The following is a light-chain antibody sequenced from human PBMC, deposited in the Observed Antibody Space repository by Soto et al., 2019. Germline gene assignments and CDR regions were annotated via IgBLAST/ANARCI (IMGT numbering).Light chain of an antibody. Sequence: AIHVTQSPSSLSASVGDRVTITCRASQDIRGALAWYQQKPGKAPKLLIYDVSTLESGVPSRFSGSGSGTEFTLPISSLQPEDFGTYYCQQFNSYPITFGHGTRLEIK. J-gene: IGKJ5*01. V-gene: IGKV1-13*02. CDR1: QDIRGA. CDR3: QQFNSYPIT. CDR2: DVS.